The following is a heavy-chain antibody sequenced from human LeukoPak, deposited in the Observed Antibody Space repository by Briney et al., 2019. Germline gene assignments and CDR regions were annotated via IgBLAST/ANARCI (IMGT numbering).Heavy chain of an antibody. Sequence: GGSLRLSCAASGFTFSSYAMSWVRQAPGKGLEWVSSISSSSSYIYYADSVKGRFTISRDNAKNSLYLQMNSLRAEDTAVYYCAADSSADAFDIWGQGTMVTVSS. CDR1: GFTFSSYA. CDR2: ISSSSSYI. J-gene: IGHJ3*02. CDR3: AADSSADAFDI. D-gene: IGHD6-25*01. V-gene: IGHV3-21*01.